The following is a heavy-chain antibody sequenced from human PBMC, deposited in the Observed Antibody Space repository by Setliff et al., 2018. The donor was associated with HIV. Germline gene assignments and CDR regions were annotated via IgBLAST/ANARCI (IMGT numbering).Heavy chain of an antibody. Sequence: SETLSLTCTVSGGSMSSSSYYWGWIRQPPGKGLEWIGSIYYSGSTYYAPSLQSRVTISIDKARDQFSLKLSSVTAADTAVYFCARHDNYDNGGYYNLYYFDSWGPGTLVTVSS. V-gene: IGHV4-39*01. CDR2: IYYSGST. D-gene: IGHD3-22*01. CDR1: GGSMSSSSYY. CDR3: ARHDNYDNGGYYNLYYFDS. J-gene: IGHJ4*02.